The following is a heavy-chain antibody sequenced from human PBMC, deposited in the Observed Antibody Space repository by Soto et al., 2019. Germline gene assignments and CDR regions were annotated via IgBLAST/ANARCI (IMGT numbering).Heavy chain of an antibody. CDR2: TRPNNANT. D-gene: IGHD3-10*01. Sequence: QIQLVQSGAEVKKPGASVKVSCKASGYTFNIYGINWVRQAPGQGLEWMGWTRPNNANTKYAQNLQGRVTMTTDTSTSTAYMELRSLRPDDTAVYYCVRDLDGSGSYYTDYWGPGTLVTVSS. J-gene: IGHJ4*02. CDR3: VRDLDGSGSYYTDY. CDR1: GYTFNIYG. V-gene: IGHV1-18*01.